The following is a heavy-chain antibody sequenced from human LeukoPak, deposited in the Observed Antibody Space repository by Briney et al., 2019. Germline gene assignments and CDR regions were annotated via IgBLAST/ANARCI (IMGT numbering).Heavy chain of an antibody. Sequence: GGSLRLSCAASGFSFSNHGMHWVRQAPGKGLEWVAVIWYDGSNKYYADSVKGRFTISRDNSKNTLYLQMNSLRAEDTAVYYCARDRGYSFDYWGQGTLVTVSS. CDR1: GFSFSNHG. CDR3: ARDRGYSFDY. V-gene: IGHV3-33*01. D-gene: IGHD3-22*01. CDR2: IWYDGSNK. J-gene: IGHJ4*02.